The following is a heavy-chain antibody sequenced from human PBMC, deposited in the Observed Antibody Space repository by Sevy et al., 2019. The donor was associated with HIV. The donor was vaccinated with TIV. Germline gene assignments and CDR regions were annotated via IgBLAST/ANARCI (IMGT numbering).Heavy chain of an antibody. CDR2: INQDGTET. CDR3: ARVRYNYGSYYFDY. D-gene: IGHD5-18*01. CDR1: GFIYSNYW. V-gene: IGHV3-7*01. Sequence: GGALRLSCAASGFIYSNYWMSWVRQAPGKGPEWVANINQDGTETDYVDSVKGRFTISRDNSENSLYLQMNSLRAEDPDVYYCARVRYNYGSYYFDYWGQGTLVTVSS. J-gene: IGHJ4*02.